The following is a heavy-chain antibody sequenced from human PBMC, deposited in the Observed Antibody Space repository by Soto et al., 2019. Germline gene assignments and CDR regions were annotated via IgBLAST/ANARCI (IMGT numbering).Heavy chain of an antibody. CDR1: GFTFSSYA. CDR2: ISSNGGST. CDR3: AIYVAMIVVVSTGPLDY. Sequence: EVQLVESGEGLVQPGGSLRLSCAASGFTFSSYAMHWVRQAPGKGLEYVSAISSNGGSTYYADSVKGRFTISRDNSKNTLYLHMGSLRAEDMAVYYCAIYVAMIVVVSTGPLDYWGQGTLVTVSS. J-gene: IGHJ4*02. V-gene: IGHV3-64*02. D-gene: IGHD3-22*01.